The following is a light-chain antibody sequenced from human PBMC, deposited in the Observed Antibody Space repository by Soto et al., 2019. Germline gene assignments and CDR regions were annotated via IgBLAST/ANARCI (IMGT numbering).Light chain of an antibody. J-gene: IGKJ1*01. CDR3: QQYNNWSRT. V-gene: IGKV3-15*01. CDR2: GAS. CDR1: QSVSSD. Sequence: EVVMTRSPATLSVSPGERATLSCRASQSVSSDLAWYQHKPGQAPRLLIYGASTRATGIPARFSGSGSGTEFTLTINSLQSEDFAVYYCQQYNNWSRTFGQGTK.